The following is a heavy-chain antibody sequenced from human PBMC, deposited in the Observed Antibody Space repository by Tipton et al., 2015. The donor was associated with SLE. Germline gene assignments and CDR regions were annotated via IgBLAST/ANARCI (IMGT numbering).Heavy chain of an antibody. CDR2: IYYSGST. D-gene: IGHD3-3*01. V-gene: IGHV4-59*01. CDR1: GGSITSYH. J-gene: IGHJ6*03. Sequence: GLVKPSETLSLTCTVSGGSITSYHWSWIRQPPGKGLEWIGYIYYSGSTKYNPSLKSRVTMSVNTSKNQFSLKVTSVTAADTAVYYCARARSEDDFWRDYVYYYFYMDVWGRGTTVTVSS. CDR3: ARARSEDDFWRDYVYYYFYMDV.